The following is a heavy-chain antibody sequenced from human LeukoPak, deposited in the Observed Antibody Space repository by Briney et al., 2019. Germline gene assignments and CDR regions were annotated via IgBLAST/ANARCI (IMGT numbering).Heavy chain of an antibody. V-gene: IGHV4-34*01. CDR1: GRPLSGYY. J-gene: IGHJ4*02. CDR2: INHSRST. CDR3: ARGPSERYYESNGYYYFDY. Sequence: SETLSLTCGVYGRPLSGYYWRWTRQPPGEGREWIGEINHSRSTNDNPPLKSRVTISVSPSKNQISLKLNSVTAADTAVYYCARGPSERYYESNGYYYFDYWGQGTLVTVSS. D-gene: IGHD3-22*01.